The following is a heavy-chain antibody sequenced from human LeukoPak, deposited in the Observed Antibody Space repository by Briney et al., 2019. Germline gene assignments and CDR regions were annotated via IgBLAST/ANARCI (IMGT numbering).Heavy chain of an antibody. V-gene: IGHV3-20*04. CDR3: ARGGISIFGVVIYMDV. J-gene: IGHJ6*03. Sequence: GGSLRPSCAASGFSFDDYGMSWVRQAPAKVLEWVSGINWNGGSTGYADSVKGRFTISRDNAKNSLSLQMNSLRVEDTALYYCARGGISIFGVVIYMDVWGKGTTVTVSS. D-gene: IGHD3-3*01. CDR1: GFSFDDYG. CDR2: INWNGGST.